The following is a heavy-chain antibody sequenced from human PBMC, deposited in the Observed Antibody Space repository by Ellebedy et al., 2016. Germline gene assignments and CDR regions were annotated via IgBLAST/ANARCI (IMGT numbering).Heavy chain of an antibody. V-gene: IGHV4-34*01. CDR1: GGSFSGYY. CDR3: ARGWTGEPAAGLDV. CDR2: INHSGST. D-gene: IGHD3/OR15-3a*01. Sequence: SETLSLXXAVYGGSFSGYYWSWIRQPPGKGLEWIGEINHSGSTNYNPSLKSRVTISVDTSKNQFSLKLSSVTAADTAVYYCARGWTGEPAAGLDVWGQGTTVTVSS. J-gene: IGHJ6*02.